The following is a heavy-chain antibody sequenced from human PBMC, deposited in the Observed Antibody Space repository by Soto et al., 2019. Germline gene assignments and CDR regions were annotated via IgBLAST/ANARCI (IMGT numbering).Heavy chain of an antibody. CDR3: ARGVEDPIRDRYFSPYSFDY. CDR2: ISPKSGGT. Sequence: ASVKVSCKASGYTFTASYIHWVRQAPGQGLEWMGWISPKSGGTNYAQKFQGRVTMTTDTSISTAYLELTRLTLDDTAVYYCARGVEDPIRDRYFSPYSFDYWGHGILVTVSS. V-gene: IGHV1-2*02. J-gene: IGHJ4*01. CDR1: GYTFTASY. D-gene: IGHD3-16*02.